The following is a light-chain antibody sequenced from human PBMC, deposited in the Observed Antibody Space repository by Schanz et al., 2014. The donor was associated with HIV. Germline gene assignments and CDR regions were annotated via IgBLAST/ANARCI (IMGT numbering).Light chain of an antibody. CDR2: EVT. Sequence: QSALTQPPSASGSPGQSVTISCAGTSSDVGTYNYVSWSQQHPGKAPKLMIYEVTKRPSGVPDRFSGSKSGNTASLTVSGLQAEDEADYYCSSYAGSNNYVFGTGTKLTVL. V-gene: IGLV2-8*01. J-gene: IGLJ1*01. CDR1: SSDVGTYNY. CDR3: SSYAGSNNYV.